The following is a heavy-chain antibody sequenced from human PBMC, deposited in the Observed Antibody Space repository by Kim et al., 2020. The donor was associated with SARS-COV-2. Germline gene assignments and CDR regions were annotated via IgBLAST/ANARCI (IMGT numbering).Heavy chain of an antibody. Sequence: QKFQGRVTMTRDTSISTAYMELSRLRSDDTAVYYCARDVVTTTTFGWFDPWGQGTLVTVSS. V-gene: IGHV1-2*02. J-gene: IGHJ5*02. CDR3: ARDVVTTTTFGWFDP. D-gene: IGHD4-4*01.